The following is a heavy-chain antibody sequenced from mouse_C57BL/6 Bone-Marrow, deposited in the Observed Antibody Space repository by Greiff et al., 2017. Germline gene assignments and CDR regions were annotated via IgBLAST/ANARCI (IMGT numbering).Heavy chain of an antibody. CDR1: GYTFTDYE. J-gene: IGHJ2*01. D-gene: IGHD3-2*02. V-gene: IGHV1-15*01. Sequence: VQLQQSGAELVRPGASVTLSCKASGYTFTDYEMHWVKQTPVHGLEWIGAIDPETGGTAYNQKFKGKAILTADKSSSTAYMERRSLTSEDSAVYYCTKGLRSYYFDYWGQGTTLTVSS. CDR3: TKGLRSYYFDY. CDR2: IDPETGGT.